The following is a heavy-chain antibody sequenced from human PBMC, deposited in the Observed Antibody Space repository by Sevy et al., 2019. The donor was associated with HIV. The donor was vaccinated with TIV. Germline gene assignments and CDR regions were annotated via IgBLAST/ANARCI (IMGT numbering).Heavy chain of an antibody. D-gene: IGHD1-26*01. V-gene: IGHV3-7*01. CDR3: ARDALDNYYNY. CDR2: IKRDGSEK. Sequence: GGSLRLSCVASGFTFSDYWMTGVRQAPGKGLEWVANIKRDGSEKYYADSVKGRFSISRDNAKNSLYLQMNSLRAEDTAIYYCARDALDNYYNYWGQGTRVTVSS. CDR1: GFTFSDYW. J-gene: IGHJ4*02.